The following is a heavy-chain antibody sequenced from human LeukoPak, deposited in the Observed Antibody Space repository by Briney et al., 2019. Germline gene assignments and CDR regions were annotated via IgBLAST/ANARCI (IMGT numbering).Heavy chain of an antibody. CDR3: ARDSPDGYTSGHYFYYLDV. CDR1: GGSLNRFY. CDR2: IHSGGTT. J-gene: IGHJ6*03. Sequence: SETLSLTCTVSGGSLNRFYWAWLRQPAGRGLEWIGRIHSGGTTNYNPSLESRLTFSLDTSQNHFSLKLNSVTAADTAVYYCARDSPDGYTSGHYFYYLDVWSKGTTVTVSS. V-gene: IGHV4-4*07. D-gene: IGHD5-18*01.